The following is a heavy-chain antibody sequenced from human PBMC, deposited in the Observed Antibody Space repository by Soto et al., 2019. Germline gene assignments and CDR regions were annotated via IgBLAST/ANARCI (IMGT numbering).Heavy chain of an antibody. CDR3: ARENIVLMVYAIGYMDV. CDR2: IKQDGSEK. V-gene: IGHV3-7*01. D-gene: IGHD2-8*01. J-gene: IGHJ6*03. CDR1: GFTFSSYW. Sequence: GGSLRLSCAASGFTFSSYWMSWVRQAPGKGLEWVANIKQDGSEKYYVDSVKGRFTISRDNAKNSLYLQMNSLRAEDTAVYYCARENIVLMVYAIGYMDVWGKGTTVTVSS.